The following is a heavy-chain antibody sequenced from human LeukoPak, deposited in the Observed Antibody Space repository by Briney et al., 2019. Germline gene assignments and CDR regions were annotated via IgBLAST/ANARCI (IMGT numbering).Heavy chain of an antibody. J-gene: IGHJ6*02. CDR3: TRDLMDYDVSTGLHHYYMDV. D-gene: IGHD3-9*01. CDR1: GFTFSSYW. Sequence: GGSLRLSCVASGFTFSSYWMHWVRQDPRKGLVWVSRINGDGRNINYADSVRGRFTIPRDNAKNTLYLQTNTLRVEDTAVYYCTRDLMDYDVSTGLHHYYMDVWGQGTTVTVSS. V-gene: IGHV3-74*01. CDR2: INGDGRNI.